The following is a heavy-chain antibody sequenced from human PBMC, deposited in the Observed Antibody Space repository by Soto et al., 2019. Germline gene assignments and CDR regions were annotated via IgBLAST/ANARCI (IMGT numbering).Heavy chain of an antibody. J-gene: IGHJ4*02. D-gene: IGHD5-18*01. CDR2: INAGNGNT. V-gene: IGHV1-3*01. CDR1: GYTFTSYA. CDR3: ARGLNGYLHYFDY. Sequence: GASVKVSCKASGYTFTSYAMHWVRQAPGQRLEWMGWINAGNGNTKYSQKFQGRVTITRDTSASTAYMELSSLRSEDTAVYYCARGLNGYLHYFDYWGQGTPFTVSS.